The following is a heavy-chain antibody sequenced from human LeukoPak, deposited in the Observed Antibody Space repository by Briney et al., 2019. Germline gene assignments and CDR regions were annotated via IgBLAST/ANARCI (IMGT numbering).Heavy chain of an antibody. D-gene: IGHD3-16*01. CDR2: INPSGGST. CDR1: GYTFTSYY. J-gene: IGHJ4*02. V-gene: IGHV1-46*01. Sequence: GASVKVPCKASGYTFTSYYMHWVRQAPGQGLEWMGIINPSGGSTSYAQKFQGRATMTRDTSTSTVYMELSSLRSEDTAVYYCARVAYDYVWGSYSHYFDYWGQGTLVTVSS. CDR3: ARVAYDYVWGSYSHYFDY.